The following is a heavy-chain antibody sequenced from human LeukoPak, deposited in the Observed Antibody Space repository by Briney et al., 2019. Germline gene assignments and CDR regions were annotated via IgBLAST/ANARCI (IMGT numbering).Heavy chain of an antibody. CDR2: ISGSGSRR. D-gene: IGHD3-22*01. CDR1: GFTFSKYG. J-gene: IGHJ4*02. CDR3: AKTYDSTDY. V-gene: IGHV3-23*01. Sequence: GGSLRLSCAASGFTFSKYGMNWVRQAPGKGLEWVSNISGSGSRRYYVDSVKGRFTISRDNSKNTLYLQMNSLRAEDTAIYYCAKTYDSTDYWGQGTLVTVS.